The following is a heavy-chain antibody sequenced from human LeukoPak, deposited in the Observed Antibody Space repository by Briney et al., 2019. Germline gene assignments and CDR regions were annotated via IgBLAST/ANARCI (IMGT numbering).Heavy chain of an antibody. CDR2: ISGSGSGT. CDR1: GFTFSSYD. CDR3: AKDRSPAVAADWFDP. Sequence: GGSLRLSCAASGFTFSSYDMSWVRQAPGKGLEWVSAISGSGSGTYYADSVKGRFIISRDNSKNMLYLQMSSLRAEDTAVYYCAKDRSPAVAADWFDPWDPGTLVTVSS. D-gene: IGHD6-25*01. J-gene: IGHJ5*02. V-gene: IGHV3-23*01.